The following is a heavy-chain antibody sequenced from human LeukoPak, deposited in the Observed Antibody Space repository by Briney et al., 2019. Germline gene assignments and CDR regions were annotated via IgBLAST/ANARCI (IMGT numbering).Heavy chain of an antibody. Sequence: SGTLSLTCAVSGGSISSSNWWSWVRQPPGKGLEWIGEIYHSGSTNYNPSLKSRVTISVDKSKNQFSLKLSSVTAADTAVYYCARDRDYGVGYYYYYMDVWGKGTTVTVSS. CDR1: GGSISSSNW. V-gene: IGHV4-4*02. CDR2: IYHSGST. J-gene: IGHJ6*03. CDR3: ARDRDYGVGYYYYYMDV. D-gene: IGHD3-16*01.